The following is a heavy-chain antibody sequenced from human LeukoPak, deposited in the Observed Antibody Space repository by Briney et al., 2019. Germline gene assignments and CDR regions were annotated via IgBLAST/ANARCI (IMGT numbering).Heavy chain of an antibody. D-gene: IGHD5-12*01. CDR3: ARVPYSGYDWDFDY. CDR1: GVTFRSYG. J-gene: IGHJ4*02. V-gene: IGHV3-30*03. Sequence: GGSLRLSCAVSGVTFRSYGMHWVRQAPGKGLEWVAVISYDGSNKYYADSVKGRFTISRDNSKNTLYLQMNSLRAEDTAVYYCARVPYSGYDWDFDYWGQGTLVTVSS. CDR2: ISYDGSNK.